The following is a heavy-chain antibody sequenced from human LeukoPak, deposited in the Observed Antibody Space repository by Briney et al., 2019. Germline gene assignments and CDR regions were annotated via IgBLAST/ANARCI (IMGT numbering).Heavy chain of an antibody. CDR2: ISGSGGST. CDR3: AKGRAYYDSSPFDY. J-gene: IGHJ4*02. D-gene: IGHD3-22*01. Sequence: GGSLRLSCAASGFTFSSYAMSWVRRAPGKGLEWVSAISGSGGSTYYADSVKGRFTISRDNSKNTLYLQMNSLRAEDTAVYYCAKGRAYYDSSPFDYWGQGTLVTVSS. CDR1: GFTFSSYA. V-gene: IGHV3-23*01.